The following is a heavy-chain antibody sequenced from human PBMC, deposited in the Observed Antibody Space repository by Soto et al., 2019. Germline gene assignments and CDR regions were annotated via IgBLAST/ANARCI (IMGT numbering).Heavy chain of an antibody. V-gene: IGHV4-34*01. CDR1: GGSFSAYD. J-gene: IGHJ4*02. Sequence: QVQLQQWGAGLLKPSETLSLTCAVYGGSFSAYDWTWIRQPPGTGLERIGEINHSGSTNYNPSLKSRVTISVDTSKNQFSLKLTSVTAADTAVYYCARDKITGLFDYWGQGTLVTVSS. CDR3: ARDKITGLFDY. CDR2: INHSGST. D-gene: IGHD2-8*02.